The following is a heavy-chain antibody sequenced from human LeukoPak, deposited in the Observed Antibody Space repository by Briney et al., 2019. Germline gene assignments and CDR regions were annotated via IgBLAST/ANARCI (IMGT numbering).Heavy chain of an antibody. CDR1: GGSISSSSYY. CDR2: IYYSGST. D-gene: IGHD2-2*01. Sequence: SETLSLTCTVSGGSISSSSYYWSWIRQPPGKGLEWIGYIYYSGSTYYNPSLKSRVTISLDTSKNQFSLKLSSVTAADTAVYYCARGTRPNWFDPWGQGTLVTVSS. V-gene: IGHV4-30-4*08. CDR3: ARGTRPNWFDP. J-gene: IGHJ5*02.